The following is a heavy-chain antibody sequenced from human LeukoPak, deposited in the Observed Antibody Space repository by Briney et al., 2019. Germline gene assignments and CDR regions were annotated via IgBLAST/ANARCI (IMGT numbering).Heavy chain of an antibody. J-gene: IGHJ4*02. D-gene: IGHD4-11*01. Sequence: GGSLRLSCAASGXTFSSYTLNWVRQAPGKGLEWVSSISSSGDYIYYADSMKGRFTISRDNAKKSLYLQMNSLRAEDTAVYYCARGTMVTVNFDYWGQGTLVTVSS. V-gene: IGHV3-21*01. CDR3: ARGTMVTVNFDY. CDR2: ISSSGDYI. CDR1: GXTFSSYT.